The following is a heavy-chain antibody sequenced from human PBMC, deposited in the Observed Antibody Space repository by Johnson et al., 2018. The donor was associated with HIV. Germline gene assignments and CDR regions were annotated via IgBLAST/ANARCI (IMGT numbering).Heavy chain of an antibody. CDR1: GFTVSSNY. J-gene: IGHJ3*02. CDR2: IYSGGST. Sequence: VQLMESGGGLVQPGGSLRLSCAASGFTVSSNYMSWVRQAPGKGLEWVSVIYSGGSTYYADSVKGRFTISRDNSKNTLYLQMNSLRVEDTAVYYCTKGGGYSGYEDSDGFEMWGLGTVVAVSS. V-gene: IGHV3-66*01. D-gene: IGHD5-12*01. CDR3: TKGGGYSGYEDSDGFEM.